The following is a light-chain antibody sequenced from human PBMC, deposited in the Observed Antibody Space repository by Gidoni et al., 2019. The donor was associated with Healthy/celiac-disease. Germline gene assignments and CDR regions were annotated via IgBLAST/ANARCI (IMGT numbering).Light chain of an antibody. J-gene: IGKJ4*01. CDR2: GAS. CDR1: QSVSSSY. CDR3: QHYGGLT. V-gene: IGKV3-20*01. Sequence: EIVLTQSPDTLSLSPGERATLSCRASQSVSSSYLSWYQQKPGQAPRLLIYGASSRATGIPYRFSGSGSGTDFTLTISRLEPEDFAVYYCQHYGGLTFGGGTKVEIK.